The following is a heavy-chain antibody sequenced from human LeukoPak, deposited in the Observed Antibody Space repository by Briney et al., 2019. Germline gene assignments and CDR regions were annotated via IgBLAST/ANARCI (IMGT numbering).Heavy chain of an antibody. D-gene: IGHD2-2*01. CDR1: GDSISSYY. J-gene: IGHJ4*02. CDR3: ARMPLSYCSSTSCSNLIDY. CDR2: IYYSGGT. Sequence: SETLSLTCTVSGDSISSYYWSWIRQPPGKGLEWIGYIYYSGGTNYNPSLKSRVTISVDTSKNQFSLKLSSVTAADTAMYYCARMPLSYCSSTSCSNLIDYWGQGTLVTVSS. V-gene: IGHV4-59*01.